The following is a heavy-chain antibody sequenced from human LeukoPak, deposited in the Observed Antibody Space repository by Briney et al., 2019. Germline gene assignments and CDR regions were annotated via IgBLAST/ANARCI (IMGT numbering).Heavy chain of an antibody. V-gene: IGHV3-53*01. CDR3: AKDASGSYYTNWFDP. Sequence: PGGSLRLSCAASGFTVSSNFMYWVRQAPGKGLEWVSVIQSGGATNYADSVKGRFTISRDNSKNTLYLQMNSLRAEDTAVYYCAKDASGSYYTNWFDPWGQGTLVTVSS. CDR1: GFTVSSNF. CDR2: IQSGGAT. J-gene: IGHJ5*02. D-gene: IGHD1-26*01.